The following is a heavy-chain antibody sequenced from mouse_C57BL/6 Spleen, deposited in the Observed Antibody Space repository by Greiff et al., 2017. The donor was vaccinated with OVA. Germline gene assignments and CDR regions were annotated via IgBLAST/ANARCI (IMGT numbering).Heavy chain of an antibody. CDR2: IYPGSGST. J-gene: IGHJ2*01. CDR1: GYTFTSYW. Sequence: QVQLQQPGAELVKPGASVKMSCKASGYTFTSYWITWVKQRPGQGLEWIGDIYPGSGSTNYNEKFKSKATLTVDTSSSTAYMQLSSLTSADSADYDCARQRMYYFDYWGQGTTLTVSS. V-gene: IGHV1-55*01. CDR3: ARQRMYYFDY.